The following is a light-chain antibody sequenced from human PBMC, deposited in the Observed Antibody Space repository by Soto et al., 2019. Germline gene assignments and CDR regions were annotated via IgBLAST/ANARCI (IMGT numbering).Light chain of an antibody. CDR3: QSYDSSLSGFDV. J-gene: IGLJ1*01. V-gene: IGLV1-40*01. CDR1: SSNIGAGYD. Sequence: QSVLTQPPSVSGAPGQRVTISCTGSSSNIGAGYDVHWYQQLPGTAPKLLIYGNTNRPSGVPDRFSGSKSGTSASLAITGLQAEDEVDYYCQSYDSSLSGFDVFGSGTKLTVL. CDR2: GNT.